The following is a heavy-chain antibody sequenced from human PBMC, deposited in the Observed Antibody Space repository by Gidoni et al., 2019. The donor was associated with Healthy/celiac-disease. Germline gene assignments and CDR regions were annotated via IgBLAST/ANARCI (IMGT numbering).Heavy chain of an antibody. CDR3: ARETTVTHYMDV. J-gene: IGHJ6*03. CDR1: GGTFSSYA. CDR2: IIPILGIA. Sequence: QVQLVQSGAEVKKPGSSVKVSCKASGGTFSSYAISWVRQAPGQGLEWMGRIIPILGIANYAQKFQGRVTITADKSTSTAYMELSSLRSEDTAVYYCARETTVTHYMDVWGKGTTVTVSS. V-gene: IGHV1-69*04. D-gene: IGHD4-17*01.